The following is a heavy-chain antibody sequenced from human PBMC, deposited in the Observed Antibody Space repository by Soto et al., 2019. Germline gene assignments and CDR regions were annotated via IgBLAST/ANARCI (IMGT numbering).Heavy chain of an antibody. CDR3: ARFGQLERLGSPKIGNYYYYMDV. CDR2: MNPNSGNT. D-gene: IGHD1-1*01. J-gene: IGHJ6*03. Sequence: ASVKVSCKASGYTFTSYDINWVRQATGQGLEWMGWMNPNSGNTGHAQKFQGRVTMTRNTSISTAYMELSSLRSEDTAVYYCARFGQLERLGSPKIGNYYYYMDVWGKGTTVTVSS. V-gene: IGHV1-8*01. CDR1: GYTFTSYD.